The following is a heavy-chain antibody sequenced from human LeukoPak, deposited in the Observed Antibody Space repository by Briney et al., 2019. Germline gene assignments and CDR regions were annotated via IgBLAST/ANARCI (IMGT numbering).Heavy chain of an antibody. CDR1: GGSISGYS. V-gene: IGHV4-4*07. D-gene: IGHD4-23*01. Sequence: SETLSLTCTVSGGSISGYSWSWIRQPAGKGLEWIGRIYTSGNTNYNPSLKSRVTMSIDTSKNQFSLKLSSVTAADAAVYYCARSYYSGNSWYYFDHWGQGTLVTVSS. J-gene: IGHJ4*02. CDR2: IYTSGNT. CDR3: ARSYYSGNSWYYFDH.